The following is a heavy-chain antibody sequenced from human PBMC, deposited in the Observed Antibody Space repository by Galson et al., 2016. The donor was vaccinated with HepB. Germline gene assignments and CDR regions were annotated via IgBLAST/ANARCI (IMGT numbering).Heavy chain of an antibody. J-gene: IGHJ2*01. CDR1: GFTFSNAC. CDR3: TTGSHGDYIRYSWYFDL. CDR2: VKSKTDGGTT. D-gene: IGHD4-17*01. V-gene: IGHV3-15*01. Sequence: SLRLSCAASGFTFSNACMTWVRQAPGKGLEWVGHVKSKTDGGTTDYAAPVKGRFSVSRDDSKNTLYLQMNSLKTEDTAVYFCTTGSHGDYIRYSWYFDLWGRGTLVTVSS.